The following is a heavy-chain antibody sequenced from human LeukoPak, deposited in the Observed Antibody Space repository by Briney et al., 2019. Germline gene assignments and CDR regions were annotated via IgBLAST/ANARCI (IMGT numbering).Heavy chain of an antibody. Sequence: PGGSLRLSCAASGFSFSTYGMHWVRQAPGKGLEWVAVIVNDGRNKYYADSVKGRFTISRDNSKNTLYLQMNSLRAEDTVVYYCVRDLLFVGGTSIMAFDIWGQGSMVTVSS. CDR2: IVNDGRNK. CDR3: VRDLLFVGGTSIMAFDI. D-gene: IGHD1-26*01. J-gene: IGHJ3*02. V-gene: IGHV3-30*03. CDR1: GFSFSTYG.